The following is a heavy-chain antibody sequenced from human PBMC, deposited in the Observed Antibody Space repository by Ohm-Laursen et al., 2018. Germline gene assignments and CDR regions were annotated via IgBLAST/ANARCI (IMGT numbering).Heavy chain of an antibody. CDR2: IYYSGTT. CDR1: GASISSGGYY. D-gene: IGHD3-22*01. V-gene: IGHV4-31*01. J-gene: IGHJ5*02. CDR3: ARSYDSSGYPGFDP. Sequence: PSQTLSLTCTVSGASISSGGYYCSWIRKHPGRGPEWIGNIYYSGTTFYNPSLISLVTISVDTSENQYFLKLSSVTAADTAVYYCARSYDSSGYPGFDPWGQGTLVTVSS.